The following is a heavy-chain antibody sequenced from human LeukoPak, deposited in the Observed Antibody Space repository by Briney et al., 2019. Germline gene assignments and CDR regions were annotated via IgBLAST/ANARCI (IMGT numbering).Heavy chain of an antibody. J-gene: IGHJ4*02. Sequence: LSFTCTVAGGSISTYYWSGSRQPPGKGLEWIGCIYYSVITSYSPSLKSRVTISVDTSKNQFSLKLSSVTAADTAVYYCARDSDYYGSGSFDYWGQGTLVTVSS. V-gene: IGHV4-59*01. CDR1: GGSISTYY. CDR2: IYYSVIT. D-gene: IGHD3-10*01. CDR3: ARDSDYYGSGSFDY.